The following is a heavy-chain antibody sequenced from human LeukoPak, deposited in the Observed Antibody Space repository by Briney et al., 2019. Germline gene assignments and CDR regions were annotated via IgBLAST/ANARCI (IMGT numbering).Heavy chain of an antibody. CDR3: ARPTVGSYYYYGMDV. CDR1: GGTFSSYA. D-gene: IGHD4-23*01. J-gene: IGHJ6*02. V-gene: IGHV1-69*13. CDR2: IIPIFGTA. Sequence: SVKASCKASGGTFSSYAISWVRQAPGQGLEWMGGIIPIFGTANYAQKFQGRVTITADESTSTAYMELSSLRSEDTAVYYCARPTVGSYYYYGMDVWGQGTTVTVSS.